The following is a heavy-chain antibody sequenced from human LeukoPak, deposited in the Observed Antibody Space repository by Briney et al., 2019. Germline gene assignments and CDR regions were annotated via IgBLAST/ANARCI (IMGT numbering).Heavy chain of an antibody. J-gene: IGHJ4*02. Sequence: SVKVSCKASGGTFSSYAISWLRQAPGQGLEWMGGIIPIFGTANYAQKFQGRVTITADESTSTAYMELSSLRSEDTAVYYCASSPLVGATEYYFDYWGQGTLVTVSS. CDR2: IIPIFGTA. CDR1: GGTFSSYA. D-gene: IGHD1-26*01. V-gene: IGHV1-69*13. CDR3: ASSPLVGATEYYFDY.